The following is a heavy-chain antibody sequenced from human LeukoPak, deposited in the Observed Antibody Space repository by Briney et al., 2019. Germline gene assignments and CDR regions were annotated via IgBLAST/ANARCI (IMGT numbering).Heavy chain of an antibody. CDR1: GGTFSSYA. V-gene: IGHV1-69*04. CDR2: IIPILGIA. J-gene: IGHJ4*02. D-gene: IGHD1-26*01. CDR3: ARDSISGSYYES. Sequence: SVKVSCKASGGTFSSYAISWVRQAPGQGLEWMGRIIPILGIANYAQKFQGRVTITADKSTSTAYMELSSLRSEDTAVYYCARDSISGSYYESWGQGTLVTVSS.